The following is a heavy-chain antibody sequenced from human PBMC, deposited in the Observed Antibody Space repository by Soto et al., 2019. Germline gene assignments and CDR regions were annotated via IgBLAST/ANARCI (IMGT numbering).Heavy chain of an antibody. CDR3: AHGSGWLFDY. Sequence: QITLKESGPTLVKPTQTLTLTCTFSGFSLSTRDVGVGWIRQPPGKALEWLALLYWDDDNRYSPSLRRMLTPTKATSKNQVDLTMTNMDPVDTATYYCAHGSGWLFDYWGPGTLVTVSS. J-gene: IGHJ4*02. D-gene: IGHD6-19*01. CDR1: GFSLSTRDVG. V-gene: IGHV2-5*02. CDR2: LYWDDDN.